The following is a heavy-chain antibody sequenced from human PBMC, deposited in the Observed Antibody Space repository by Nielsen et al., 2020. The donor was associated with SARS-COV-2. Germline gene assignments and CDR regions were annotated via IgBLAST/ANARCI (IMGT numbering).Heavy chain of an antibody. V-gene: IGHV4-39*07. J-gene: IGHJ6*02. CDR2: TYYSGNT. D-gene: IGHD3-3*01. CDR1: GGSISSRSYY. CDR3: ARERVGGITIFGVVTRYGMDV. Sequence: GSLRLSCTVSGGSISSRSYYWGWIRQPPGKGLEWIGSTYYSGNTYYNSSLKSRVTISVDTSKNQFSLKLSSVTAADTALYYCARERVGGITIFGVVTRYGMDVWGQGTTVTVSS.